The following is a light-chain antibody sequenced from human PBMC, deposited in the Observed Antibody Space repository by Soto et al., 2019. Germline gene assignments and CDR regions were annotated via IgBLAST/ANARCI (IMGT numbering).Light chain of an antibody. CDR1: QSVGTR. CDR2: GAS. V-gene: IGKV3D-15*01. CDR3: QQYSDWPRT. Sequence: ERVMMQSPATLSVSPGERATLSCRASQSVGTRLAWYQQKPGQAPRLLIYGASARAAGISPRFSGGGSGTEFALTISSLQSEDLAVYYCQQYSDWPRTFGQGTKEGIK. J-gene: IGKJ1*01.